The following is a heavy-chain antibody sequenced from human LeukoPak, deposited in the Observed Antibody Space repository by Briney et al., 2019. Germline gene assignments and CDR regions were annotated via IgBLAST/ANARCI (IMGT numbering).Heavy chain of an antibody. V-gene: IGHV5-51*01. Sequence: GESLTISCKGSGYSFSNDWIGWVRQMPGKGLEWMGIIYPGDSDTRYSPSFQGQVTISADKSISTAYLLWSSLEASDTAMYYCARRGCNGGSCYGYWGQGTLVTVSS. CDR1: GYSFSNDW. CDR3: ARRGCNGGSCYGY. CDR2: IYPGDSDT. D-gene: IGHD2-15*01. J-gene: IGHJ4*02.